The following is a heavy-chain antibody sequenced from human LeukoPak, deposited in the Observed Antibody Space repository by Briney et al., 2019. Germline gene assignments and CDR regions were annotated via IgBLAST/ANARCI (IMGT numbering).Heavy chain of an antibody. V-gene: IGHV3-23*01. Sequence: PGGSLRLSCITSGFTLSTNDMSWVRQTPGKGLEWISGISGSGASTYYADSVKGRFTISRDDSRNTLYLQMNSLRGDDTAVYYCAKDVGKWESLHFFDYWGQGTLVTVSS. D-gene: IGHD1-26*01. CDR3: AKDVGKWESLHFFDY. J-gene: IGHJ4*02. CDR2: ISGSGAST. CDR1: GFTLSTND.